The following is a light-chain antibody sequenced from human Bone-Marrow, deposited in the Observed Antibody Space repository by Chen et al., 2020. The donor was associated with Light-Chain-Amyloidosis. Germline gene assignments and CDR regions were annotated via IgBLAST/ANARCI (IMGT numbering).Light chain of an antibody. CDR1: SSNIGINY. CDR3: AAWDGSLSGCV. CDR2: RNN. J-gene: IGLJ1*01. Sequence: QSVLTQPPSASGTPGQRVTISCSGASSNIGINYVSWYQHFPGAAPNLFIHRNNQRPSGVPERCSASKSGTSAFLAIGGLRSEDEADYYCAAWDGSLSGCVFGTGTKVIVL. V-gene: IGLV1-47*01.